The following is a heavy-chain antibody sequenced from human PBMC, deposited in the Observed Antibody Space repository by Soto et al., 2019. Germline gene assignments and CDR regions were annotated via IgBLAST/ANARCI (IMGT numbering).Heavy chain of an antibody. CDR3: ARSPPYYYDSSGYHSVAFDY. CDR1: GFSLSTSGMR. V-gene: IGHV2-70*04. D-gene: IGHD3-22*01. CDR2: IDWDDDK. Sequence: SGPTLVNPTQPLTLTCTFSGFSLSTSGMRVSWIRQPPGKALEWLARIDWDDDKFYSTSLKTRLTISKDTSKNQVVLTMTNMDPVDTATYYCARSPPYYYDSSGYHSVAFDYWGQGTLVTVSS. J-gene: IGHJ4*02.